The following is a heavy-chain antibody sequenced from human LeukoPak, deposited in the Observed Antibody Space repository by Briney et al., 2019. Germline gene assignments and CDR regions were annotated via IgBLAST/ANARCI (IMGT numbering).Heavy chain of an antibody. CDR1: GFTFDDYA. V-gene: IGHV3-9*01. CDR2: ISWNSGSI. CDR3: AKDEVVVAATPQYFQH. J-gene: IGHJ1*01. Sequence: GRSLRLSCAASGFTFDDYAMHWVRQVPGKGLEWVSGISWNSGSIGYADSVKGRFTISRDNAKNSLYLQMNSLRAEDTAVYYCAKDEVVVAATPQYFQHWGQGTLVTVSS. D-gene: IGHD2-15*01.